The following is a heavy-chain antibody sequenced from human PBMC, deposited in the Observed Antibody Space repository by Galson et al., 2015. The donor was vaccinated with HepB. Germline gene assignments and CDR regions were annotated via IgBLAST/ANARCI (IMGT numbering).Heavy chain of an antibody. V-gene: IGHV3-49*03. J-gene: IGHJ5*02. CDR2: IRSKAYGGTT. CDR3: RVPLAMVRGNWFDP. Sequence: SLRLSCAASGFTFGDYAMSWFRQAPGKGLEWVGFIRSKAYGGTTEYAASVKGRFTISRDDSKSIAYLQMNSLKTEDTAVYYCRVPLAMVRGNWFDPWGQGTLVTVSS. D-gene: IGHD3-10*01. CDR1: GFTFGDYA.